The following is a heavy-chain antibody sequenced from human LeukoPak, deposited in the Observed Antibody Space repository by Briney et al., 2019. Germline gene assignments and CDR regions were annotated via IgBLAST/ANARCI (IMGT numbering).Heavy chain of an antibody. D-gene: IGHD6-6*01. CDR1: GFTFSSSS. Sequence: GGSLRLSCAASGFTFSSSSMSWVRQAPGKGLEWVSATTGSGSNTYYADSVKGRFTISRDNSKNTLYLQMNSLTAEDTAVYYCAKGARGSSFDYWGQGTLVTVSS. CDR3: AKGARGSSFDY. J-gene: IGHJ4*02. CDR2: TTGSGSNT. V-gene: IGHV3-23*01.